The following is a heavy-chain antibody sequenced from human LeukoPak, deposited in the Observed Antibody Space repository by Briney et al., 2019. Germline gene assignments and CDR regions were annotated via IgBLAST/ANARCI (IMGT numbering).Heavy chain of an antibody. CDR2: ISGSGGST. CDR1: GLTFSSYG. D-gene: IGHD1-26*01. J-gene: IGHJ4*02. V-gene: IGHV3-23*01. CDR3: AKDPVVGARLIFDY. Sequence: GGSLRLSCPVSGLTFSSYGMSWVRQAPGKGLEWVSAISGSGGSTYYADSVKGRFTISRDNSKNTLYLQMNSLRAEDTAVYYCAKDPVVGARLIFDYWGQGTLVTVSS.